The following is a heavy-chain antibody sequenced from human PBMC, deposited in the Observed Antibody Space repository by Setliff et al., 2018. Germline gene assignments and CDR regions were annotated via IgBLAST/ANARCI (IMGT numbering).Heavy chain of an antibody. V-gene: IGHV4-39*07. J-gene: IGHJ4*02. Sequence: SETLSLTCTVSGGSISSRSYYWGWIRQPPGKGLEWIGSIYYSGSTYYNPSLKSRVTISVDTSKNQFSLKLSSVTAADTAVYYCASTPDGDLYYNFWSGYYLTLDYWGQGTLVTVS. CDR3: ASTPDGDLYYNFWSGYYLTLDY. CDR2: IYYSGST. CDR1: GGSISSRSYY. D-gene: IGHD3-3*01.